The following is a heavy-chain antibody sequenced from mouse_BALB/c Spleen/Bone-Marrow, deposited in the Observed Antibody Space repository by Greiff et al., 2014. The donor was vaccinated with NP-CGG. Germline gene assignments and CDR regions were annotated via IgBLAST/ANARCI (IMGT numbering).Heavy chain of an antibody. J-gene: IGHJ3*01. D-gene: IGHD3-2*01. Sequence: QVQLQQSGAELVRPGTSVKVSCKASGYAFTNYLIEWIKQRPGQGLEWIGVSNPGSGGTNYNEKFKGKATLTADKSSSTAYMQLSSLTSDDSGVYFCARETVRGFAYWGQGTLVTVSA. CDR1: GYAFTNYL. CDR3: ARETVRGFAY. V-gene: IGHV1-54*01. CDR2: SNPGSGGT.